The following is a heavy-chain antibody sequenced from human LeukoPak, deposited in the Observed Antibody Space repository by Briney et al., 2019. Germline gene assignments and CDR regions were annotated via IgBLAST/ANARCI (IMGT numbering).Heavy chain of an antibody. V-gene: IGHV4-4*02. J-gene: IGHJ4*02. CDR2: VYHSGSA. CDR3: ARDLRGIVAPPR. CDR1: GDSISSPKW. Sequence: SETLSLTCAVSGDSISSPKWWSWVRQPPGKVLEWIGEVYHSGSANYNPTVKSRVTISVDKSKNQFSLRLTSATAADTAVYYCARDLRGIVAPPRWGQGTLVSVSS. D-gene: IGHD2-15*01.